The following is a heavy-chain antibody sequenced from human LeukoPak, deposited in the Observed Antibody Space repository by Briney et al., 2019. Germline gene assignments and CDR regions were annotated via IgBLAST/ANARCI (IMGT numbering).Heavy chain of an antibody. V-gene: IGHV4-34*01. D-gene: IGHD4-17*01. Sequence: SETLSLTCAVYGGSSSGYYWNWIRQPPGKGLEWIGEINHRGNTNYNPSLKSRVTMSVDTSKNQVSLEPRSVTAADTAVYYCARGDATSVTRFRPRPYLDYWGQGTLVTVSS. CDR1: GGSSSGYY. CDR2: INHRGNT. CDR3: ARGDATSVTRFRPRPYLDY. J-gene: IGHJ4*02.